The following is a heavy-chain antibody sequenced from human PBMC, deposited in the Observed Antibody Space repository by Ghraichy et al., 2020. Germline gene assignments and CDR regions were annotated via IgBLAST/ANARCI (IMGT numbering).Heavy chain of an antibody. CDR2: INHSGST. Sequence: SETLSLTCAVYGGSFSGYYWSWIRQPPGKGLEWIGEINHSGSTNYNPSLKSRVTISVDTSKNQFSLKLSSVTAADTAVYYCARGRRELLRIFDYWGQGTLVTVSS. J-gene: IGHJ4*02. CDR3: ARGRRELLRIFDY. D-gene: IGHD1-26*01. V-gene: IGHV4-34*01. CDR1: GGSFSGYY.